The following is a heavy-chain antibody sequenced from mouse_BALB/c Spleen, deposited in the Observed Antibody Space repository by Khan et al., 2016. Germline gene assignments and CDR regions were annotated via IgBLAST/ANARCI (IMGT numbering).Heavy chain of an antibody. J-gene: IGHJ1*01. D-gene: IGHD2-14*01. CDR2: INPGSGGT. CDR1: GYAFTNYL. V-gene: IGHV1-54*01. CDR3: ARGYDWYFEV. Sequence: QVQLKQSGAELVRPGTSVKVSCKASGYAFTNYLIEWVKQRPGQGLEWIGVINPGSGGTNYNEQFKGKATLTADKSPSTAYIHLSSLTSDDSAVYFCARGYDWYFEVWGAGTTVTVSS.